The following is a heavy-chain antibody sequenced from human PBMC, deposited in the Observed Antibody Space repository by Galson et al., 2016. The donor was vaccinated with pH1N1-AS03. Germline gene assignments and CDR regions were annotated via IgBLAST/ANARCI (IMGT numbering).Heavy chain of an antibody. CDR1: GGSISTSSYY. CDR3: ARHLYGDYVGWFDP. J-gene: IGHJ5*02. D-gene: IGHD4-17*01. CDR2: IYYSGST. V-gene: IGHV4-39*01. Sequence: ETLSLTCTVSGGSISTSSYYWGWIRQPPGKGLEWIGSIYYSGSTYYNPSLKSRVTISVDTSKNQFSLKLSSVTAADTAVYSCARHLYGDYVGWFDPWGQGTLVTVSS.